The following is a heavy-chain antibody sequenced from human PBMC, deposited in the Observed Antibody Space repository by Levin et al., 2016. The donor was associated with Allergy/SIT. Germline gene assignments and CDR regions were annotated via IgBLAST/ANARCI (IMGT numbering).Heavy chain of an antibody. J-gene: IGHJ6*02. D-gene: IGHD6-19*01. Sequence: VRQAPGKGLEWVAFIRYDGSNKYYADSVKGRFTISRDNSKNTLYLQMNSLRAEDTAVYYCAKFAAKEVGLGWRVYYYGMDVWGQGTTVTVSS. CDR3: AKFAAKEVGLGWRVYYYGMDV. CDR2: IRYDGSNK. V-gene: IGHV3-30*02.